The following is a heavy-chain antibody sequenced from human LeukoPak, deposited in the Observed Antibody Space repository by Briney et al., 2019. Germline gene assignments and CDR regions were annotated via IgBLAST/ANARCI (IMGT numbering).Heavy chain of an antibody. D-gene: IGHD4-23*01. CDR2: ISSNNNYI. V-gene: IGHV3-21*01. CDR1: EFTFSSYT. Sequence: GGSLRLSCAASEFTFSSYTMNWVRQAPGKGLEWVSSISSNNNYIYYADSVKGRFTISRDNAKNSLYLQMNSLRAEDTAVYYCARGSRGNFDYWGQGTLVTVSS. CDR3: ARGSRGNFDY. J-gene: IGHJ4*02.